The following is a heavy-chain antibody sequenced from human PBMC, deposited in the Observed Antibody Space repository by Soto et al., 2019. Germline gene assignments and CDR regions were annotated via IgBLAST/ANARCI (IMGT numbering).Heavy chain of an antibody. J-gene: IGHJ4*02. CDR1: DGSIISGGCY. CDR3: AREGYYDSSGSGY. D-gene: IGHD3-22*01. Sequence: SLTLCLTCTVSDGSIISGGCYWSWIHQPPGKGLEWIGYIYYSGSTYYNPSLKSRVTISVDTSKNQFSLKLSSVTAADTAVYYCAREGYYDSSGSGYWGQGTLVTVSS. V-gene: IGHV4-30-4*01. CDR2: IYYSGST.